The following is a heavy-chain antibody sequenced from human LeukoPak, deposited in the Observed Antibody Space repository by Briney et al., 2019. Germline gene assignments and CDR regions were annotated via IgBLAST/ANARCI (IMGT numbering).Heavy chain of an antibody. J-gene: IGHJ4*02. D-gene: IGHD3-22*01. Sequence: GGSLRLSCAASGFTFSSYEMNWVRQAPGKGLEWVSYINSSGSTIYYADSVKGRFTISRDNAKNSLYLQMNSLRAEDTAVYYCAPYDSSGYYSFDYWGQGTLVTVSS. V-gene: IGHV3-48*03. CDR1: GFTFSSYE. CDR2: INSSGSTI. CDR3: APYDSSGYYSFDY.